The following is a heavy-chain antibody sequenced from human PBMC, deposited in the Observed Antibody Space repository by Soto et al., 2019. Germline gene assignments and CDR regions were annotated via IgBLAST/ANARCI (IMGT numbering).Heavy chain of an antibody. CDR3: ARDENYVIDY. CDR1: GYRFTSYG. Sequence: ASVKVSCKTSGYRFTSYGVTWVRQAPGEGLEWKGWISGYSGDTQNAQNHQGRVTMTTDTSTSTDYKEMRSLRSDDTAVYYCARDENYVIDYWGQGTPVTVSS. J-gene: IGHJ4*02. V-gene: IGHV1-18*01. CDR2: ISGYSGDT. D-gene: IGHD1-7*01.